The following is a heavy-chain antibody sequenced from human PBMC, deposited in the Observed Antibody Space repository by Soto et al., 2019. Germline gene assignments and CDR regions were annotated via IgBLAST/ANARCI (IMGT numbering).Heavy chain of an antibody. J-gene: IGHJ6*02. V-gene: IGHV1-18*01. CDR3: ARDGKKRVWVGGGSSIDV. D-gene: IGHD1-26*01. CDR1: AYTFTTYG. CDR2: ISGYNGHT. Sequence: QVQLVQSGPEVKKPGASVKVSCKASAYTFTTYGISWVRQAPGQGLAWMGWISGYNGHTSYAQKFRDRVTITTDRCNGTGDMELRRLGSDETGMCDWARDGKKRVWVGGGSSIDVWGQGTTVTVSS.